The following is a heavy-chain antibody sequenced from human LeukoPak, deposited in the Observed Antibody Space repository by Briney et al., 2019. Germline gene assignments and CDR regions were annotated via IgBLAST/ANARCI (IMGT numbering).Heavy chain of an antibody. Sequence: SVKVSCKASGFTFTVSAVQWVRQARGQRLEWIGWIVVGSGNTNYAQKFQERVTITRDMSTSTAYMELSSLRSEDTAVYYCAAASGGNFELQPWGQGTLVTVSS. CDR2: IVVGSGNT. J-gene: IGHJ5*02. V-gene: IGHV1-58*01. CDR3: AAASGGNFELQP. CDR1: GFTFTVSA. D-gene: IGHD4-23*01.